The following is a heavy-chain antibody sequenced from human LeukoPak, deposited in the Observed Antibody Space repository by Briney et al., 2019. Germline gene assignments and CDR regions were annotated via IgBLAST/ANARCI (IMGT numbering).Heavy chain of an antibody. CDR2: IRYDGSIK. J-gene: IGHJ6*03. CDR3: AKAYSSSWRYMDV. D-gene: IGHD6-13*01. Sequence: GGSLRLSCAASGFIFSSYGMHWVRQAPGKGLEWVVFIRYDGSIKYYADSVKGRFTISRDNSKNTLYLQMDSLRAEDTAVYYCAKAYSSSWRYMDVWGKGTTVTVSS. V-gene: IGHV3-30*02. CDR1: GFIFSSYG.